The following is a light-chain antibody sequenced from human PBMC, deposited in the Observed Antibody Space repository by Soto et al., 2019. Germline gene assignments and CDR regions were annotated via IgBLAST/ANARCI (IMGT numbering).Light chain of an antibody. J-gene: IGKJ1*01. CDR3: HQYTIYLWT. CDR2: KAY. CDR1: QSISSW. V-gene: IGKV1-5*03. Sequence: IKMTPSPATLSASVGDRVTITCRARQSISSWLAWYHQKPGKAPKLLIDKAYSLESGVPSRVSGSGSGTEFTLTSSRLKPDDFATYYCHQYTIYLWTFRQGTKEEIK.